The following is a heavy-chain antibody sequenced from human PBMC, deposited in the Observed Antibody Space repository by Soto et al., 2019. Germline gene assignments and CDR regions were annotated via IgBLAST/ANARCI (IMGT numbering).Heavy chain of an antibody. J-gene: IGHJ4*02. CDR2: MNPTSGRT. Sequence: QVQLVQSGAEVKKPGASVKVSCKASGYTFISYDITWVRQATGQGLEWMGWMNPTSGRTGYAQKFXGXVXXTKNTSISTAYMELRSLRSEDTAVYYSARGGRGGYTGYGDYWGQGTLVTVSS. D-gene: IGHD5-12*01. CDR1: GYTFISYD. CDR3: ARGGRGGYTGYGDY. V-gene: IGHV1-8*01.